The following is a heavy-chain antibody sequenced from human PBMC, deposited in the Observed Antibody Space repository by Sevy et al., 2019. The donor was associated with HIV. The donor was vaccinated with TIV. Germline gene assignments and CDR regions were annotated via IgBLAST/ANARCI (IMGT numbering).Heavy chain of an antibody. Sequence: GGSLRLSCAASGFTFSSYAMSWVRQAPGKGLEWVSAISGSGGSTYYADSVKGRFTISRDNSKNTLCLQMNSLRAEDTAVYYCAKVSVSTEGCFDYWGQGTLVTVSS. D-gene: IGHD1-26*01. J-gene: IGHJ4*02. CDR1: GFTFSSYA. CDR2: ISGSGGST. V-gene: IGHV3-23*01. CDR3: AKVSVSTEGCFDY.